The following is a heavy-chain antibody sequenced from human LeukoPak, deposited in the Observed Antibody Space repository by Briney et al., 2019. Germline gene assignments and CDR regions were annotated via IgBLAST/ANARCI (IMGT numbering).Heavy chain of an antibody. V-gene: IGHV4-30-2*01. CDR3: ARAHWKGHWFDP. CDR1: GGSICSSNYY. Sequence: NPSQTLSLTCTVSGGSICSSNYYWNWVRQPPGKGLEWIGFIYHSGSTYYNLSLKSRVTISVDRSKNQFSLKLSSLTVADTAVYYCARAHWKGHWFDPWGQGTLVTVSS. D-gene: IGHD1-1*01. CDR2: IYHSGST. J-gene: IGHJ5*02.